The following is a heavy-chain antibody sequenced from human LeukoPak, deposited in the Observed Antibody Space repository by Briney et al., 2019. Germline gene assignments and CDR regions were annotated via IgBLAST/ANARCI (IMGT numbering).Heavy chain of an antibody. Sequence: GGSLRLSCAASGFTFSSYAMSWVRQAPGKGLEWVSAISGSGGSTYYADSVKGRFTISRDNSKNTLYLQMNSLRAEDTAVYYCAKDSRPYWSGPNRFDPWGQETLDSLSS. J-gene: IGHJ5*02. CDR2: ISGSGGST. CDR3: AKDSRPYWSGPNRFDP. V-gene: IGHV3-23*01. D-gene: IGHD3-3*01. CDR1: GFTFSSYA.